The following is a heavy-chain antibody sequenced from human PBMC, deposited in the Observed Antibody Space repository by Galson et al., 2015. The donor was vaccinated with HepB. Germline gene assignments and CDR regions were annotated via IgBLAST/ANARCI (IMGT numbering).Heavy chain of an antibody. V-gene: IGHV3-48*04. D-gene: IGHD4-11*01. CDR1: GFSFSRYS. CDR2: IGDSGRTI. Sequence: SLRLSCAASGFSFSRYSMNWVRQAPGKGLEWVSYIGDSGRTIFYADSVKGRFTISRDNAKNSLYLQMNSLRAEDTAVYYCVRDPADYTVSYYGMDVWGQGTTVTVSS. J-gene: IGHJ6*02. CDR3: VRDPADYTVSYYGMDV.